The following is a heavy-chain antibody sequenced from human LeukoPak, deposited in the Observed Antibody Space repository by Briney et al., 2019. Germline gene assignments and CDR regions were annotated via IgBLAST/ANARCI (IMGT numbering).Heavy chain of an antibody. CDR2: IYYSGST. D-gene: IGHD6-6*01. V-gene: IGHV4-59*01. CDR3: ARDRVAARPGNYYYYGMDV. CDR1: GGSISSYY. Sequence: SETLSLTCTVSGGSISSYYWSWIRQPPGKGLEWIGYIYYSGSTNYNPSLKSRVTISVDTSKNQFSLKLSSVTAADTAVYYCARDRVAARPGNYYYYGMDVWGQGTTVTVSS. J-gene: IGHJ6*02.